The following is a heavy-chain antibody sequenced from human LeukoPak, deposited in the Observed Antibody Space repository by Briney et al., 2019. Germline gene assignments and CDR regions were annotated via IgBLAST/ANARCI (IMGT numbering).Heavy chain of an antibody. V-gene: IGHV4-59*01. CDR1: GGSISSYY. CDR2: IFYSGST. D-gene: IGHD6-6*01. CDR3: ARSSGVATVAARKFDY. J-gene: IGHJ4*02. Sequence: PSETLSLTCTVSGGSISSYYWSWIRQSPGKGLEWIGYIFYSGSTNYNPSLKSRVTISVDTSKNQFSLKLSSVTAADTAVYYCARSSGVATVAARKFDYWGQGTLVTVSS.